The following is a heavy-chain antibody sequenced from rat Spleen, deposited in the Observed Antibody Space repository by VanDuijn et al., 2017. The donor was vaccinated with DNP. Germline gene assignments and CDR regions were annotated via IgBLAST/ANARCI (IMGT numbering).Heavy chain of an antibody. CDR2: ITYDGSRT. D-gene: IGHD3-1*01. CDR1: GFTFSAYA. CDR3: VRRGGKGLFSK. J-gene: IGHJ3*01. V-gene: IGHV5-17*01. Sequence: EVQLVESGGGLVQPGRSLKLSCAASGFTFSAYALAWVRQAPKKGLEWVATITYDGSRTYYRDSVKGRFTISRDNAKNTLYLQMDSLRSEDTATYYCVRRGGKGLFSKWGQGTLVTVSS.